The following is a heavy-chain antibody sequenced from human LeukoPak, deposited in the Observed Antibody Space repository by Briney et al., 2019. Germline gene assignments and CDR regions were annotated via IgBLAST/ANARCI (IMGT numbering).Heavy chain of an antibody. D-gene: IGHD2-2*01. CDR2: IYYSGST. J-gene: IGHJ6*02. CDR1: GRSISSYY. CDR3: ARVVPAAMRYYYYGMDV. Sequence: SETLSLTCTVSGRSISSYYWIWIRQPPGKGLEWIGYIYYSGSTNYNPSLKSRVTISVDTSKNQFSLKLSSVTAADTAVYYCARVVPAAMRYYYYGMDVWGQGTTVTVSS. V-gene: IGHV4-59*08.